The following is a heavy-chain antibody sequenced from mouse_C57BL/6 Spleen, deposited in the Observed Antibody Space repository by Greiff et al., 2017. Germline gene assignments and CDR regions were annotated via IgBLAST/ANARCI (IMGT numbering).Heavy chain of an antibody. V-gene: IGHV1-69*01. CDR1: GYTFTSYW. Sequence: QVQLKQPGAELVMPGASVKLSCKASGYTFTSYWMHWVKQRPGQGLEWIGEIDPSDSYTNYNQKFKGKSTLTVDKSSSTAYMQISSLTSEDSAVYYCARPTVVAEGCAYWGQGTLVTVSA. CDR3: ARPTVVAEGCAY. D-gene: IGHD1-1*01. J-gene: IGHJ3*01. CDR2: IDPSDSYT.